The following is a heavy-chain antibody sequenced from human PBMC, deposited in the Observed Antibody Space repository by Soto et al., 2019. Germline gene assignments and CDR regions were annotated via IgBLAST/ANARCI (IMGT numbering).Heavy chain of an antibody. D-gene: IGHD5-12*01. V-gene: IGHV1-18*01. J-gene: IGHJ3*02. CDR2: ISAYNGNT. Sequence: ASVKLSCKASAYTFTSYGISWVRQAPGQGLEWMGWISAYNGNTNYAQKLQGRVTMTTDTSTSTAYMELRSLRSEDTAVYYCAIAIYSGYDGAFDIWGKGPMVTVSS. CDR1: AYTFTSYG. CDR3: AIAIYSGYDGAFDI.